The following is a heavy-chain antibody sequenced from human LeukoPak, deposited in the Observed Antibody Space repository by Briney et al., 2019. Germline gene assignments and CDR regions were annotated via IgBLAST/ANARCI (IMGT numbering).Heavy chain of an antibody. CDR3: ARDWKYKVDY. J-gene: IGHJ4*02. D-gene: IGHD1-7*01. CDR2: ITSSGSAI. CDR1: GFTFSTYS. V-gene: IGHV3-21*01. Sequence: GGSLRLSCAASGFTFSTYSMNWVRQAPGKGLEWVSSITSSGSAIYYADSVKGQFTISRDNAKNSLYLQMNSLRAEDTAVYYCARDWKYKVDYWGQGTLVTVSS.